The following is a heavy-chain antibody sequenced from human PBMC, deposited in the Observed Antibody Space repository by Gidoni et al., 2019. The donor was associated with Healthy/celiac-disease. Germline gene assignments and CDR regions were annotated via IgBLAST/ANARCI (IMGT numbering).Heavy chain of an antibody. Sequence: EVQLVESGGGLVQPGGSLKLSCAASGFTFSGSAMHWVRQASGKGLEWVGRIRSKANSYATAYAASVKGRFTISRDDSKNTAYLQMNSLKTEDTAVYYCTRPGSGSSPGEADYWGQGTLVTVSS. D-gene: IGHD1-26*01. CDR2: IRSKANSYAT. V-gene: IGHV3-73*02. CDR1: GFTFSGSA. J-gene: IGHJ4*02. CDR3: TRPGSGSSPGEADY.